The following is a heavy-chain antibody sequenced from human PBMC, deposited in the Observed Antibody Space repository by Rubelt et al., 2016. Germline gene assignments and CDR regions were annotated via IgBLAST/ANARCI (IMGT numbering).Heavy chain of an antibody. V-gene: IGHV4-59*09. CDR3: ARGRSGSTWSYCDR. Sequence: GSTSSNPSVKSRLTISLDTSKNQFSLNLSSVTAADTAIYYCARGRSGSTWSYCDRWGQGTLVTVSS. D-gene: IGHD6-13*01. CDR2: GST. J-gene: IGHJ4*02.